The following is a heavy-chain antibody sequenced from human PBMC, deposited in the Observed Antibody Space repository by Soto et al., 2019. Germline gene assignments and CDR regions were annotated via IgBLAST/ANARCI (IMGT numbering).Heavy chain of an antibody. J-gene: IGHJ6*02. D-gene: IGHD2-8*01. CDR2: ISYDGSNK. Sequence: QVQLVESGGGVVQPGRSLRLSCAASGFTFSSYAMHWVRQAPGKGLEWVAVISYDGSNKYYADSVKGRFTISRDNSKNTLYLQMNSLRAEDTAVYYCARDIMVYADGLVMDVWGQGTTVTVSS. CDR3: ARDIMVYADGLVMDV. CDR1: GFTFSSYA. V-gene: IGHV3-30-3*01.